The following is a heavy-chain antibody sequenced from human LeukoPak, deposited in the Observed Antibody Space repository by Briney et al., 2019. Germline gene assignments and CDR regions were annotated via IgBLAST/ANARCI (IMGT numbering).Heavy chain of an antibody. Sequence: GGSLRLSCAASVFTLSSYEMNWVRQAPGKGLEWVSYISSSGSTIYYADSVKGRFTISRDNAKNSLYLQMNSLRAEDTAVYYCARGPHYEYYYYYGMDVWGQGTTVTVSS. D-gene: IGHD4-17*01. CDR3: ARGPHYEYYYYYGMDV. V-gene: IGHV3-48*03. CDR2: ISSSGSTI. CDR1: VFTLSSYE. J-gene: IGHJ6*02.